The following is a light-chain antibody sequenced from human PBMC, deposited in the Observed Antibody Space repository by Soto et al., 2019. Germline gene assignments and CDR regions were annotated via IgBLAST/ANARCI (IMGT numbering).Light chain of an antibody. CDR2: DAS. CDR3: QQRSNWPPIT. Sequence: EIVLTQSPGTLSLSPVERAPLSCRASQSFSSNYLAWYQQKPGQAPRLLIHDASHRAAGIPARFSGSGFGTDFTLTISSLEPEDAAVYYCQQRSNWPPITFGQGTRLE. V-gene: IGKV3-11*01. CDR1: QSFSSNY. J-gene: IGKJ5*01.